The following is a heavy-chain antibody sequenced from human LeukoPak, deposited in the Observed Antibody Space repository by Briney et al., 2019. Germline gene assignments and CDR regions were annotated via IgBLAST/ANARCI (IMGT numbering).Heavy chain of an antibody. CDR3: ARGRNYYGSGTVTYYYYYGMDV. V-gene: IGHV3-23*01. CDR2: ISGSGGST. D-gene: IGHD3-10*01. CDR1: GFTFSSYA. J-gene: IGHJ6*02. Sequence: GGSLRLSCAASGFTFSSYAMNWVRQAPGKGLEWVSSISGSGGSTYYADSVKGRFTISRDNAKNSLYLQMNSLRAEDTAVYYCARGRNYYGSGTVTYYYYYGMDVWGQGTTVTVSS.